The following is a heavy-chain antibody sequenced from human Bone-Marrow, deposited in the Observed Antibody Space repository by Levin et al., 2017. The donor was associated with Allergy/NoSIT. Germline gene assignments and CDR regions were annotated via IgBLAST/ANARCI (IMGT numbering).Heavy chain of an antibody. CDR2: INGGGIET. D-gene: IGHD2-15*01. Sequence: SCEASGFTFNIHAMTWVRQAPGKGLEWVSVINGGGIETYYADSVKGRFTISRDNSKNTLYLQMNSLRVGDTALYYCAKARGSCSGGSCSGIYHGMEVWGQGTTVTVSS. CDR3: AKARGSCSGGSCSGIYHGMEV. V-gene: IGHV3-23*01. J-gene: IGHJ6*02. CDR1: GFTFNIHA.